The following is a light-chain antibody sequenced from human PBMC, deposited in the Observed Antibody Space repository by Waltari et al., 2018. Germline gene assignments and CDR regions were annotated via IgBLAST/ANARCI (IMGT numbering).Light chain of an antibody. CDR2: GVT. Sequence: QSALTQPASVSGSPGQSITISCTGTSSDVGTYNYVSWYQQYPGKAPTLLLYGVTNRPSGVSDRFSGSKSGSTASLTISGLQPDDEAHYYCSSYTSATTLVVFGPGTWVTV. J-gene: IGLJ1*01. V-gene: IGLV2-14*01. CDR1: SSDVGTYNY. CDR3: SSYTSATTLVV.